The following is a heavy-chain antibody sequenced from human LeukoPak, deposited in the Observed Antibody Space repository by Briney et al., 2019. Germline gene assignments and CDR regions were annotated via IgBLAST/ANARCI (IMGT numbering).Heavy chain of an antibody. D-gene: IGHD3-22*01. Sequence: SETLSLTCTVSGGSISSYYWSWIRQPPGKGLEWIGYIYYSGSTNYNPSLKSRVTISVDTSKNQFSLKLSSVTAADTAVCYCARTGLDYYDSSGYYILGGAFDIWGQGTMVTVSS. V-gene: IGHV4-59*01. CDR1: GGSISSYY. CDR3: ARTGLDYYDSSGYYILGGAFDI. CDR2: IYYSGST. J-gene: IGHJ3*02.